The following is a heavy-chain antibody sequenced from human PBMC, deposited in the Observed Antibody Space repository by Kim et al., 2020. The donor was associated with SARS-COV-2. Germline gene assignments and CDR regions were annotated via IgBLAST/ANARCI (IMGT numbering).Heavy chain of an antibody. J-gene: IGHJ4*02. CDR3: ARGGCSGGSCYLDY. V-gene: IGHV1-3*01. D-gene: IGHD2-15*01. Sequence: ASVKVSCKASGYTFTSYAMHWVRQAPGQRLEWMGWINAGNGNTKYSQKFQGRVTITRDTSASTAYMELSSLRSEDTAVYYCARGGCSGGSCYLDYWGQGTLVTVSS. CDR1: GYTFTSYA. CDR2: INAGNGNT.